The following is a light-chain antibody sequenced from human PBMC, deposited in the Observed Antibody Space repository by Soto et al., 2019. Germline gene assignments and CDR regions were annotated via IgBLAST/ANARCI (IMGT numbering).Light chain of an antibody. J-gene: IGKJ3*01. CDR1: QSVSGSY. CDR3: QQYGDSRA. CDR2: GAS. V-gene: IGKV3-20*01. Sequence: EIVLTQSPGTLSLSPGERATLSCRASQSVSGSYLAWYQQKPGQAPRLLIYGASSRATDIPDRFSGSGSGTDFILTISRLELEDFAVYYCQQYGDSRAFGPGTKVDIK.